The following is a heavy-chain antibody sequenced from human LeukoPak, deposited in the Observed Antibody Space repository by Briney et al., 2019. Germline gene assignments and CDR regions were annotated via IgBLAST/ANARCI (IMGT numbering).Heavy chain of an antibody. CDR2: IYYSGSA. D-gene: IGHD3-22*01. J-gene: IGHJ4*02. CDR1: GDSISSSSYY. V-gene: IGHV4-39*01. Sequence: SETLSLTCTVSGDSISSSSYYWGWIRQPPGKRLEWIGTIYYSGSAYYYPSLKSRVTISVDTSKNQLSLKLSSVTAADTAVYYCASTNDYYDSSGPPFDYWGQGTLVTVSS. CDR3: ASTNDYYDSSGPPFDY.